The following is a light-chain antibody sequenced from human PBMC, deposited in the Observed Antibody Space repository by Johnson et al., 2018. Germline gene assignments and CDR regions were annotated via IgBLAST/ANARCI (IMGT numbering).Light chain of an antibody. V-gene: IGLV1-51*02. Sequence: QSVLTQPPSVSAAPGQKVTISCSGSSSNIGNNYVSWYQQLPGTAPKLLIYENNKRPSGIPDRFSVSQSGTSATLCITGLHTGDEADYYCGTWDSSLSAGNVFGTGTKVTVL. CDR1: SSNIGNNY. CDR3: GTWDSSLSAGNV. CDR2: ENN. J-gene: IGLJ1*01.